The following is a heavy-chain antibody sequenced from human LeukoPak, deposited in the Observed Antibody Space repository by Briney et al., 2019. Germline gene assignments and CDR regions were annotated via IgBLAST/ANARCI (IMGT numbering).Heavy chain of an antibody. V-gene: IGHV4-34*01. CDR2: INHSGST. J-gene: IGHJ5*02. CDR1: GGSFSGYY. D-gene: IGHD3-3*01. CDR3: AREAIFGVVIARRNWFDP. Sequence: SETLSLTCAVYGGSFSGYYWSWLRQPPGKGLEWIGEINHSGSTNYNPSLKSRVTISVDTSKNQFSLKLSSVTAADTAVYYCAREAIFGVVIARRNWFDPWGQGTLVTVSS.